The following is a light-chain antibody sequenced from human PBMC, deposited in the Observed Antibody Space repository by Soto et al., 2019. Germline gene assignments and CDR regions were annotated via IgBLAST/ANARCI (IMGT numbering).Light chain of an antibody. CDR2: GAS. CDR3: QQYGSSLPWT. J-gene: IGKJ1*01. Sequence: EIVLTQSPGTLSLSPGERATLSCRASQSVSSSYLAWYQQKHGQAPRLLIYGASNRATGIPDRFSGSGSGTYFTLTISRLEPEDFAVYYCQQYGSSLPWTFGQGTKVEIK. CDR1: QSVSSSY. V-gene: IGKV3-20*01.